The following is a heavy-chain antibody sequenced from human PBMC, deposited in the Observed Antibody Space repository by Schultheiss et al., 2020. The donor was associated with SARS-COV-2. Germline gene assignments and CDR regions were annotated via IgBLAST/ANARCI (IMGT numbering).Heavy chain of an antibody. Sequence: SQTLSLTCTVSGGSISSYYWSWIRQPPGKGLEWIGSIYYSGSTNYNPSLKSRVTISVDTSKNQFSLKLSSVTAADTAVYYCARGRTRVDVWGKGTTVTVSS. CDR2: IYYSGST. CDR3: ARGRTRVDV. J-gene: IGHJ6*04. V-gene: IGHV4-59*12. CDR1: GGSISSYY.